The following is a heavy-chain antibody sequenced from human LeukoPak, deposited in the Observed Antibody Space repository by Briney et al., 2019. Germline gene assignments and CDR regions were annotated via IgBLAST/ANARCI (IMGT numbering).Heavy chain of an antibody. CDR2: IYCSGST. J-gene: IGHJ4*02. D-gene: IGHD2-15*01. CDR3: ARGSHSRADSRSNDY. Sequence: SQTLSLTCTVSGGSISSGGYYWNWIRQHPGKGLEWIGYIYCSGSTYYNPSLKSRVTISVDTSKNQFSLKLNSVTAADTDVYYCARGSHSRADSRSNDYWGQGTLVTVSS. CDR1: GGSISSGGYY. V-gene: IGHV4-31*03.